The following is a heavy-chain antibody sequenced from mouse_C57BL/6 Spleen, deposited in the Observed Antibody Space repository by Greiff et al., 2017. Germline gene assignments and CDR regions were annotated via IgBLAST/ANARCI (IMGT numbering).Heavy chain of an antibody. Sequence: EVQLQQSGPELVKPGASVKISCKASGYTFTDYYMNWVKQSHGKSLEWIGDINPNNGGTNYNQKFKGKATLTVDTSSSTAYMQLSSLTSEDSAVYYCARSRYSYYFDYWGQGTTLTVSS. D-gene: IGHD2-12*01. V-gene: IGHV1-26*01. CDR2: INPNNGGT. CDR3: ARSRYSYYFDY. CDR1: GYTFTDYY. J-gene: IGHJ2*01.